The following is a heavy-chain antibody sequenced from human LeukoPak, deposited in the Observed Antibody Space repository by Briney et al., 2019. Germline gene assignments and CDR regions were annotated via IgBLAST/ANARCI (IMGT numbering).Heavy chain of an antibody. J-gene: IGHJ4*02. CDR2: ISGSGGST. CDR3: AKHRVVVVAATDY. Sequence: PGGSLRLSCAASGFTFSSYAMSWVRQAPGKGLEWVSAISGSGGSTYYADSVKGRFTIFRDNSKNTLYLQMNSLRAEDTAVYYCAKHRVVVVAATDYWGQGTLVTVSS. CDR1: GFTFSSYA. V-gene: IGHV3-23*01. D-gene: IGHD2-15*01.